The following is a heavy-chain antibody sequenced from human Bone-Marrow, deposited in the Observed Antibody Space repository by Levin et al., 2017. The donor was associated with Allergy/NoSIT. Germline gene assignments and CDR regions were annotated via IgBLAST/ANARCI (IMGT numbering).Heavy chain of an antibody. V-gene: IGHV3-49*03. CDR2: MRSTTYGGTT. Sequence: GGSLRLSCAGSGFSFAEYTMNWFRQGPGKGLEWVGFMRSTTYGGTTEFAASVKGRFTISRDDSNSIAYLQMKSLKSEDTAVYYCSGLVGTTTLHDYWGRGTLVTVSS. J-gene: IGHJ4*02. CDR1: GFSFAEYT. D-gene: IGHD1-26*01. CDR3: SGLVGTTTLHDY.